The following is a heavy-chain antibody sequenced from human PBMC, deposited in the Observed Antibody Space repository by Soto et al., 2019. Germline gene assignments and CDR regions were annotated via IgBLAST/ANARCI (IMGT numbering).Heavy chain of an antibody. CDR1: GFTFSNAW. D-gene: IGHD6-19*01. CDR2: IKSKTDGGTT. V-gene: IGHV3-15*01. J-gene: IGHJ3*02. CDR3: TTEMRHSSGWNGGFEI. Sequence: GGSLRLSCAASGFTFSNAWMSWVRQAPGKGLEWVGRIKSKTDGGTTDFPAPVKGRFSISRDESENTVFLQMNGLRTEDTAVYYCTTEMRHSSGWNGGFEIWGQGTMVTVSS.